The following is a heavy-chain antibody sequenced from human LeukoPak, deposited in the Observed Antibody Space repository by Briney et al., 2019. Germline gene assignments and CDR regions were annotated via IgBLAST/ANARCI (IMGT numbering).Heavy chain of an antibody. CDR3: ARQRYSDY. Sequence: PGGSLRLSCAASGFTFSSYAMHWVRQAPGKGLEYVSAISSNGGSTYYANSVKGRFTISRDNAKNSLYLQLNSLRAEDTAVYFCARQRYSDYWGQGTLVTVSS. D-gene: IGHD1-1*01. J-gene: IGHJ4*02. CDR2: ISSNGGST. V-gene: IGHV3-64*01. CDR1: GFTFSSYA.